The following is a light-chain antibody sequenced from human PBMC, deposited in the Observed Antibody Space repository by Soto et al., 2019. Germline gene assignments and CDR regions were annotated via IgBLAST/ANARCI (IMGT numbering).Light chain of an antibody. J-gene: IGKJ4*02. Sequence: EIVMTQSPDTLSVSPGERATLSCRASQSIRGNLAWYQQKPGQAPRLLIYDASTGATGIPARFSASGSGTEFTLTSSSLQSEDFALYYFHRYNKWPLRFGGGTKV. CDR1: QSIRGN. CDR3: HRYNKWPLR. CDR2: DAS. V-gene: IGKV3-15*01.